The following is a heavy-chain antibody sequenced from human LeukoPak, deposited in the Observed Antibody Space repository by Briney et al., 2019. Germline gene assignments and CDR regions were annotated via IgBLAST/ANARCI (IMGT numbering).Heavy chain of an antibody. CDR3: AREKQRDGYIESDY. D-gene: IGHD5-24*01. CDR1: GGSISSYY. V-gene: IGHV4-59*01. J-gene: IGHJ4*02. Sequence: SETLSLTCTVSGGSISSYYWSWIRQPPGKGLEWIGYIYYSGSTNYNPSLKSRVTISVDTSKNQFSLKLSSVTAADTAVYYYAREKQRDGYIESDYWGQGTLVTVSS. CDR2: IYYSGST.